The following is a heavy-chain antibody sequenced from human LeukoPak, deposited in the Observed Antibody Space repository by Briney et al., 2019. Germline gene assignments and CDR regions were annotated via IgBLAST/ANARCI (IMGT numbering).Heavy chain of an antibody. J-gene: IGHJ1*01. Sequence: ASVKVSCKASGYIFTNYYMHWVRQAPGQGLEWMGIINPSGGATIYAQKFQGRVTMTRDTSTTTVYMELSLTSEDTAVYYCAKGDSGSLFHWGPGTLVTVSS. CDR3: AKGDSGSLFH. V-gene: IGHV1-46*01. CDR2: INPSGGAT. CDR1: GYIFTNYY. D-gene: IGHD1-26*01.